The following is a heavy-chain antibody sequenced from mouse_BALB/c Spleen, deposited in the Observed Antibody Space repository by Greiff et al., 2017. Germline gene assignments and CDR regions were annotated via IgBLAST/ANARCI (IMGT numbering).Heavy chain of an antibody. J-gene: IGHJ2*01. V-gene: IGHV1-87*01. D-gene: IGHD2-1*01. CDR3: TRKLLFFDY. CDR2: IYPGDGDT. Sequence: QVQLQQSGAELARPGASVKLSCKASGYTFTSYWMQWVKQRPGQGLEWIGAIYPGDGDTRYTQKFKGKATLTADKSSSTAYMQLSSLASEDSAVYYCTRKLLFFDYWGQGTTLTVSS. CDR1: GYTFTSYW.